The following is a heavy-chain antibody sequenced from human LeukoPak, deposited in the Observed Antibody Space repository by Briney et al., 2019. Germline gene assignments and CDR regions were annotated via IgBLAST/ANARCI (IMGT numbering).Heavy chain of an antibody. D-gene: IGHD2-21*01. J-gene: IGHJ4*02. Sequence: GGSLRLSCEASGFTFSSYGIHWVRQAPGKGLEWVAVIWSDGSNKYYADSVKGRFTISRDNSKNTLYLQMNSLRAEDTAAYYCAKDSAYCGGDCHFDYWGQGTLVTVSS. CDR1: GFTFSSYG. CDR2: IWSDGSNK. V-gene: IGHV3-33*06. CDR3: AKDSAYCGGDCHFDY.